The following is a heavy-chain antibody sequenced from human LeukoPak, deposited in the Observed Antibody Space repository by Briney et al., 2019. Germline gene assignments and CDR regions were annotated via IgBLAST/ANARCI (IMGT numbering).Heavy chain of an antibody. Sequence: PGGSLRLSCAASGFTFSSYAMSWVRQAPGKGLEWVSAISGSGGSTYYADSVKGRFTISRDNSKNTLYLQMNSLRAEDTAVYYCAKDRYYGSGSYPGYYFDYWGQGTLVTVPS. J-gene: IGHJ4*02. CDR2: ISGSGGST. CDR3: AKDRYYGSGSYPGYYFDY. D-gene: IGHD3-10*01. V-gene: IGHV3-23*01. CDR1: GFTFSSYA.